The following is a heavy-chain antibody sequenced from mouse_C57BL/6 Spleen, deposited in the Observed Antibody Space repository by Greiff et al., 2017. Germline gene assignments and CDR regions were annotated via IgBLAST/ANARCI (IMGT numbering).Heavy chain of an antibody. Sequence: QVQLQQSGPELVKPGASVKISCKASGYAFSSSWMNWVKQRPGKGLEWIGRIYPGDGDTNYNGKFKGKATLTADKSSSTAYMQLSSLTSEDSAVYFCARWGVVADYWGQGTTLTVSS. D-gene: IGHD1-1*01. CDR2: IYPGDGDT. CDR1: GYAFSSSW. CDR3: ARWGVVADY. J-gene: IGHJ2*01. V-gene: IGHV1-82*01.